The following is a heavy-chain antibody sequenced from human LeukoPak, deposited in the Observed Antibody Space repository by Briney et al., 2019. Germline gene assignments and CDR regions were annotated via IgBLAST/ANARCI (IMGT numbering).Heavy chain of an antibody. D-gene: IGHD1-26*01. CDR2: ISISSTTI. V-gene: IGHV3-48*02. CDR3: ARVMYGGISYSVDY. J-gene: IGHJ4*02. Sequence: GGALRLSCLASGCTFSGYSMNWVRQAPGKGLEWVSYISISSTTINYADSVKGRFTISRDNAKNSLYLQMNSLRDEDTAVYYCARVMYGGISYSVDYWGQGTLVTVSS. CDR1: GCTFSGYS.